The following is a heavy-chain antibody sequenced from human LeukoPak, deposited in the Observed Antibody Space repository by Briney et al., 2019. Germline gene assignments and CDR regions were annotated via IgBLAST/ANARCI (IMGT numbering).Heavy chain of an antibody. CDR1: GYTFTSYG. J-gene: IGHJ3*02. CDR3: ARGSLTYYYDSSGYPDDAFDI. Sequence: ASVKVSCKASGYTFTSYGISWVRQAPGQGLEWMGWISAYNGNTNYAQKLQGRVTMTTDTSTSTAYMVLRSLRSDDTAVYYCARGSLTYYYDSSGYPDDAFDIWGQGTMVTVSS. V-gene: IGHV1-18*01. D-gene: IGHD3-22*01. CDR2: ISAYNGNT.